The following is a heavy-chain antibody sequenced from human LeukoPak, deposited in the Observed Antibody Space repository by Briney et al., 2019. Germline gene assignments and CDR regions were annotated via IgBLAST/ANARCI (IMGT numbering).Heavy chain of an antibody. D-gene: IGHD3-10*01. Sequence: PGGSLRLSCAASGLRFSDYYVSWIRQAPGKGLQWVSGISASGDITWYADSVKGRFTVSRDNSKSTLYLQMNSLRAEDTAVYYCAKARAYDDSGNPYWHFDLWGRGTLVTVSS. J-gene: IGHJ2*01. CDR3: AKARAYDDSGNPYWHFDL. V-gene: IGHV3-23*01. CDR2: ISASGDIT. CDR1: GLRFSDYY.